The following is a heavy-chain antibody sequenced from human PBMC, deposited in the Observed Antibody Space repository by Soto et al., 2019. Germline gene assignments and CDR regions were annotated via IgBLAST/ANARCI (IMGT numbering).Heavy chain of an antibody. CDR1: GFTFSSYG. V-gene: IGHV3-30*18. D-gene: IGHD1-26*01. CDR3: AKGSYYPQFGY. J-gene: IGHJ4*02. Sequence: QVQLVESGGGVVQPGRSLRLSCAASGFTFSSYGMHWVRQAPGKGLEWVAVISYDGSNKYYADSVKGQFTISRDNSKNTLYLQMNSLRAEDTAVYYCAKGSYYPQFGYWGQGTLVTVSS. CDR2: ISYDGSNK.